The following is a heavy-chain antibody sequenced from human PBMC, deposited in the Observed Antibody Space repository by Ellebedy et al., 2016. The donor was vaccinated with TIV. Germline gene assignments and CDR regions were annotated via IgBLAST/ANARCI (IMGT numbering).Heavy chain of an antibody. J-gene: IGHJ4*02. Sequence: PGGSLRLSCAASGFTVSSDYIYSGGSTYYADSVKGRFTISRDNSKNTLYLEMNSLRAEDTAIYYCAKGRSGTYIHHAFDYWGQGTLVTVSA. CDR1: GFTVSSDY. V-gene: IGHV3-66*01. CDR2: YSGGST. CDR3: AKGRSGTYIHHAFDY. D-gene: IGHD1-14*01.